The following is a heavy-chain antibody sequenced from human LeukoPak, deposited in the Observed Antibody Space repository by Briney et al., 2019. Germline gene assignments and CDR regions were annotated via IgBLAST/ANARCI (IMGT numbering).Heavy chain of an antibody. CDR3: ARALGAFDI. CDR2: ISQSGST. V-gene: IGHV4-34*01. Sequence: ASETLSLTCGVSGGSFSFYYWSWIRQPPGKGLEWIGEISQSGSTNYNPSLKSRVNISLDTSENQFSLKLSSVTAADTAVYYCARALGAFDIWGQGTMVTVSS. J-gene: IGHJ3*02. CDR1: GGSFSFYY.